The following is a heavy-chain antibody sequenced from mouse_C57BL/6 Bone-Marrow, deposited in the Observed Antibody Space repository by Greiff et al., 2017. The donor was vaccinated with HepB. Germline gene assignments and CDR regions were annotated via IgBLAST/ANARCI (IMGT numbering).Heavy chain of an antibody. J-gene: IGHJ2*01. CDR2: IDPETGGT. CDR1: GYTFTDYE. Sequence: VKLMESGAELVRPGASVTLSCKASGYTFTDYEMHWVKQTPVHGLEWIGAIDPETGGTAYNQKFKGKAILTADKSSSTAYMELRSLTSEDSAVYYCTRGINYFDYWGQGTTLTVSS. CDR3: TRGINYFDY. D-gene: IGHD2-4*01. V-gene: IGHV1-15*01.